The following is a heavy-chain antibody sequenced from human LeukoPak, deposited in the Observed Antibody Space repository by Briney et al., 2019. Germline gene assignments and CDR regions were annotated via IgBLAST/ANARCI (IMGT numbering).Heavy chain of an antibody. V-gene: IGHV4-31*03. CDR1: GGSISSGGYY. J-gene: IGHJ6*02. CDR2: IYYSGST. CDR3: ARLPLRFKNGMDV. Sequence: SETLSLTCTVSGGSISSGGYYWSWIRQHPGKGLEWIGYIYYSGSTYYNPSLKSRVTMSVDTSKNQFSLKLSSVTAADTAVYYCARLPLRFKNGMDVWGQGTTVTVSS. D-gene: IGHD3-3*01.